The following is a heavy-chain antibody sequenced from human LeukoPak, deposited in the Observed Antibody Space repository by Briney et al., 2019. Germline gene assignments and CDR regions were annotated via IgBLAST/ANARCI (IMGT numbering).Heavy chain of an antibody. CDR1: GFTFSSYA. D-gene: IGHD2-2*02. V-gene: IGHV3-30*04. CDR3: ARALIPSDDLDY. CDR2: ISYDGSNK. Sequence: GRSLRLSCAASGFTFSSYAMHWVRQAPGKGLEWAAVISYDGSNKYYADSVKGRFTISRDNSKNTLYLQMNSLRAEDTAVYYCARALIPSDDLDYWGQGTLVTVSS. J-gene: IGHJ4*02.